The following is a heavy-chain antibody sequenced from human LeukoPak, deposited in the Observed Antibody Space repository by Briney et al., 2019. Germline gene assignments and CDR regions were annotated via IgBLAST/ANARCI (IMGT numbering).Heavy chain of an antibody. Sequence: KTSETLSLTCTVSGGSISNYYWGWIRQPPGKGLEWIGSIYYSGGTYYNPSLKSRVTISVDTSKNQFSLKLSSVTAADTAVYYCARRLSTYSSSPYFDYWGQGTLVTVSS. CDR2: IYYSGGT. CDR3: ARRLSTYSSSPYFDY. CDR1: GGSISNYY. J-gene: IGHJ4*02. D-gene: IGHD6-6*01. V-gene: IGHV4-39*01.